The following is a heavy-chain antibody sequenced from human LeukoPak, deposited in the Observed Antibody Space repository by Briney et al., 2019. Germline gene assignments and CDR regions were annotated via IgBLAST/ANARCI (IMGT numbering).Heavy chain of an antibody. CDR2: IYYSGST. CDR3: ARGMVRGVALDY. J-gene: IGHJ4*02. Sequence: SETLSLTCTVSGGSISSGDYYWSWIRQPPGKGLEWIGYIYYSGSTYYNLSLKSRVTISVDTSKNQFSLKLSSVTAADTAVYYCARGMVRGVALDYWGQGTLVTVSS. CDR1: GGSISSGDYY. V-gene: IGHV4-30-4*01. D-gene: IGHD3-10*01.